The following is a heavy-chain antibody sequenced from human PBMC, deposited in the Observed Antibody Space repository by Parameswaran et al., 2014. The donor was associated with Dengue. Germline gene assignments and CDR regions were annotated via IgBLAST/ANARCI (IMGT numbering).Heavy chain of an antibody. Sequence: WIRQPPGKGLEWIGEINHSGSTNYNPSLKSRVTISVDTSKNQFSLKLSSVTAADTAVYYCARVLRGYYGSGRVSHYYYYMDVWGKGTTVTVSS. CDR2: INHSGST. J-gene: IGHJ6*03. CDR3: ARVLRGYYGSGRVSHYYYYMDV. D-gene: IGHD3-10*01. V-gene: IGHV4-34*01.